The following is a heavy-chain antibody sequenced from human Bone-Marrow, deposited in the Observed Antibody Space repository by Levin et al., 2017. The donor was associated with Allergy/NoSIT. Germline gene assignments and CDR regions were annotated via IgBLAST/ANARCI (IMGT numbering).Heavy chain of an antibody. Sequence: GGSLILSCAAAGFTFRDYWMTWVRQTPGRGLEWVASIDQHGSQKYYVDSVKGRFTISRDNAKNSVDLQMNYLRDDDTAVYSCARNLRGSSAYDAFDIWGHGTMVTFSS. J-gene: IGHJ3*02. CDR3: ARNLRGSSAYDAFDI. D-gene: IGHD5-12*01. CDR1: GFTFRDYW. CDR2: IDQHGSQK. V-gene: IGHV3-7*03.